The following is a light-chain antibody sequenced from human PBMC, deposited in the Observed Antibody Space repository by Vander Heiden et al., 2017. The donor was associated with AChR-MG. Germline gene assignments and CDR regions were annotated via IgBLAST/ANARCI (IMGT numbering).Light chain of an antibody. CDR2: KVS. Sequence: DVVMTQSPLSLPVTLGQPASISCRSSQSLVHSDGNTYLSWFQQRPGQCPRRLIYKVSKRDYGVPDRFSGSGAGTDFTLEISRVEDEDVGIYFCMQGTHWLTFGGGTKVEIK. CDR3: MQGTHWLT. J-gene: IGKJ4*01. CDR1: QSLVHSDGNTY. V-gene: IGKV2-30*02.